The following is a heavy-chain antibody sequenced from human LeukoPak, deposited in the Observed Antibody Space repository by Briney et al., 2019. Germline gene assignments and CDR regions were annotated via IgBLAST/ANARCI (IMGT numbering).Heavy chain of an antibody. CDR2: IDHTGTT. Sequence: SETLSLTCTVSHYSISSGFYWGWIRQSPGRGLEWIGAIDHTGTTYYNPSLKSRVTISVDTSKNQFSLNVNSLTVADTAIYYSARLSYGYDPYYFDCWGQGTLVTVAS. D-gene: IGHD5-12*01. CDR1: HYSISSGFY. CDR3: ARLSYGYDPYYFDC. V-gene: IGHV4-38-2*02. J-gene: IGHJ4*02.